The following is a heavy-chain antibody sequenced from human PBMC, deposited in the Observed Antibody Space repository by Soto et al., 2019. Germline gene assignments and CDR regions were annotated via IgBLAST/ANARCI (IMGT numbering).Heavy chain of an antibody. CDR1: GDVFRRYG. Sequence: SVKVSCKASGDVFRRYGINWVRQAPGQGLEWMGGIIPISGTTNYAQKFQGRVAITGDESTDTVYMELSRLRSEDTAVYFCARVRCFNGLCHTADYGMDVWGQGTTVTVS. V-gene: IGHV1-69*13. J-gene: IGHJ6*02. CDR2: IIPISGTT. D-gene: IGHD2-8*01. CDR3: ARVRCFNGLCHTADYGMDV.